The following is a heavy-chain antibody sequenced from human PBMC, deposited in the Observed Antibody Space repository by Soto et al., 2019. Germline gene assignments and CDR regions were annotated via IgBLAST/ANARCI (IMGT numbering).Heavy chain of an antibody. CDR1: GFTFSSFF. D-gene: IGHD4-17*01. V-gene: IGHV3-23*01. Sequence: EVQLLEPGGGLVQPGGSLRLSCAASGFTFSSFFMSWVRQAPGKGLDWVSGIGANGGGTYYADSVKGRFIISRDNSKNTLYLQMNSLRAEYTAVYDCAREPHGDYLGAFDFWGQKTRVTVSS. J-gene: IGHJ3*01. CDR2: IGANGGGT. CDR3: AREPHGDYLGAFDF.